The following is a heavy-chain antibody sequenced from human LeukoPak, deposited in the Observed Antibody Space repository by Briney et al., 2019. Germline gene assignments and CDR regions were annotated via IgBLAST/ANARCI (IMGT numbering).Heavy chain of an antibody. CDR1: GFTVSRNY. V-gene: IGHV3-66*01. Sequence: GGSERLSCAASGFTVSRNYMSWIRQAPGKGLECVSVIYSGGNTYYTDSVKGRFTISRDNSKNTLYLQMNSLRAEDTAVYYCARKTDSGGQGDYWGPGTLVTVSS. CDR3: ARKTDSGGQGDY. J-gene: IGHJ4*02. D-gene: IGHD3-22*01. CDR2: IYSGGNT.